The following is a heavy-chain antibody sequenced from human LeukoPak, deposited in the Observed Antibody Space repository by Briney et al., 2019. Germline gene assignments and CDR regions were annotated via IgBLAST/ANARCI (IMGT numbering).Heavy chain of an antibody. CDR3: ARANYYDITSFDF. CDR1: GFTFSSYA. J-gene: IGHJ4*02. D-gene: IGHD3-22*01. CDR2: LSYDGSNK. V-gene: IGHV3-30-3*01. Sequence: PGGSLRLSCAASGFTFSSYAMHWVRQGPGKGLEWVAVLSYDGSNKYYADSVKGRFTISRDNAKNSLYLQMKSLRAEDTAVYYCARANYYDITSFDFWGQGALVTVSS.